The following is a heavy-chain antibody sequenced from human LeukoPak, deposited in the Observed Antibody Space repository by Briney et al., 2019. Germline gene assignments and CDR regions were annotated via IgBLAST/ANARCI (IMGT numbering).Heavy chain of an antibody. Sequence: QGPSLTRVISRDSVSVNSAAWESTRQSPWGGLEWLGRTYYRSKWYSYSAVSVKSRIFINPDTSKNQFSLQLNSVTPEDTAVYYGARGPGAFLHWGQGILVTVSS. V-gene: IGHV6-1*01. CDR2: TYYRSKWYS. J-gene: IGHJ4*02. CDR1: RDSVSVNSAA. D-gene: IGHD3-10*01. CDR3: ARGPGAFLH.